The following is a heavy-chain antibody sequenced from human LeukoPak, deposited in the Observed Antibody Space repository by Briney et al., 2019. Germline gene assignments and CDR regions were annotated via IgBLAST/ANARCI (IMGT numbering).Heavy chain of an antibody. J-gene: IGHJ4*02. D-gene: IGHD5-24*01. V-gene: IGHV1-8*01. CDR2: MNPNSGNT. CDR3: ASSREMATIKAPLFDY. Sequence: ASVKVSCKASGYTFTSYDINWVRQATGQGLEWMGWMNPNSGNTGYAQKFQGRVTMTRNTSISTAYMELSSLRSEDTAVYYCASSREMATIKAPLFDYWGQGTLVTVSS. CDR1: GYTFTSYD.